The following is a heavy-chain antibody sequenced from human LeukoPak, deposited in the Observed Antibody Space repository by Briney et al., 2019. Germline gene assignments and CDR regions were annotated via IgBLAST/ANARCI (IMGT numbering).Heavy chain of an antibody. CDR2: IYYSGST. CDR3: ASYSSYTLFDY. Sequence: SETLSLTCTVSGGSISSHYWSWIRQPPGKGLEWIGYIYYSGSTNYNPSLKSRVTISIDTSKNQFSLKLSSVTAADKAVYYCASYSSYTLFDYWGQGTLVTVSS. D-gene: IGHD6-6*01. CDR1: GGSISSHY. V-gene: IGHV4-59*11. J-gene: IGHJ4*02.